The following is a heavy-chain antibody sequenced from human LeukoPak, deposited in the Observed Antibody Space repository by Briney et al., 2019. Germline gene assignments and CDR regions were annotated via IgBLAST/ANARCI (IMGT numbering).Heavy chain of an antibody. CDR1: GGSISNKY. CDR2: IYYSGST. CDR3: ARRRYSYGLEFDY. V-gene: IGHV4-59*12. D-gene: IGHD5-18*01. J-gene: IGHJ4*02. Sequence: SETLSLTCTVSGGSISNKYWSWIRQPPGKGLEWIGYIYYSGSTNYNPSLKSRVTISVDTSKNQFSLKLSSVTAADTAVYYCARRRYSYGLEFDYWGQGTLVTVSS.